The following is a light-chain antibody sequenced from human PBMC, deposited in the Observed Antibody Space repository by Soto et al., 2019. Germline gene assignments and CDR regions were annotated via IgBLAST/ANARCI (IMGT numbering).Light chain of an antibody. CDR2: KAS. V-gene: IGKV1-5*03. CDR3: QHYNSYSEA. CDR1: QSISSF. Sequence: DIQITQKKSSLSTSVGDRVTISCRASQSISSFLNWFQQKPGKAPKLLIYKASTLKSGVPSRFSGSGSGTEFTLTISSLQPDDFATYYCQHYNSYSEAFGQGTKVDVK. J-gene: IGKJ1*01.